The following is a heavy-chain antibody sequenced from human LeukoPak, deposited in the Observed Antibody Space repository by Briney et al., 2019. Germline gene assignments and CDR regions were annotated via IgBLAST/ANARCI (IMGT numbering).Heavy chain of an antibody. Sequence: GGSLRPSCTASGFTFGDYAMSWVRQAPGKGLEWVGFIRSKAYGGTTEYAASVKGRFTISRDDSKSIAYLQMNSLKTEDTAVYYCTRVYSSGWRSYFDYWGQGTLVTVSS. D-gene: IGHD6-19*01. CDR2: IRSKAYGGTT. J-gene: IGHJ4*02. V-gene: IGHV3-49*04. CDR1: GFTFGDYA. CDR3: TRVYSSGWRSYFDY.